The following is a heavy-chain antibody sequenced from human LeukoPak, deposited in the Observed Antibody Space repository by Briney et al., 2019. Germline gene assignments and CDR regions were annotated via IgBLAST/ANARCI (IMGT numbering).Heavy chain of an antibody. Sequence: GGSLRLSCAASGFTFDDYAMHWVRQAPGKGLEWVSGISWNSGSIGYADSVKGRFTISRDNAKNSLYLQMNSLRAEDTALYYCAKSYDSSGYYAFDIWGQGTMVTVSS. J-gene: IGHJ3*02. CDR1: GFTFDDYA. D-gene: IGHD3-22*01. CDR3: AKSYDSSGYYAFDI. CDR2: ISWNSGSI. V-gene: IGHV3-9*01.